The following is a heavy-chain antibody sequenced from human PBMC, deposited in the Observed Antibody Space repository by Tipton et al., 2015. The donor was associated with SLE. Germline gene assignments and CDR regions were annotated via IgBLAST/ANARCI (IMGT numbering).Heavy chain of an antibody. V-gene: IGHV4-38-2*02. CDR1: GYSISRGYY. CDR2: VYPGGTP. D-gene: IGHD4-23*01. J-gene: IGHJ5*02. CDR3: ARDPLRDYGGQTAPES. Sequence: TLSLTCTVSGYSISRGYYWGWIRQPPGGGLEWLGSVYPGGTPYYNPPPKSRVTVSVDTAKNQFSLKLTSVTAADTAVYYCARDPLRDYGGQTAPESWGQGTLVTVSS.